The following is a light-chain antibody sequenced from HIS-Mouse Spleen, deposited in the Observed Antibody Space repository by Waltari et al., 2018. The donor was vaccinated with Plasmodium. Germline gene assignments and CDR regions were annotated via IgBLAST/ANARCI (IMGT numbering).Light chain of an antibody. CDR3: QQYNNWSFT. CDR2: GAS. V-gene: IGKV3-15*01. Sequence: EIVMTQSPATLSVSPGERATLSCRASQSVSSNLAWYQQKPGQAPRLLIYGASTRATGIPARFSGSGSGIEFTLTISSRQSEDFAVYYCQQYNNWSFTFGPGTKVDIK. J-gene: IGKJ3*01. CDR1: QSVSSN.